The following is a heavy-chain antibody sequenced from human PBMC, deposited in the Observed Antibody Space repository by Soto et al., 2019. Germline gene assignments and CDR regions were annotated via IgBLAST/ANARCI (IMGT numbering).Heavy chain of an antibody. CDR3: ARDVLYGFDY. CDR2: ISYDGSNK. Sequence: QVQLVESGGGVVQPGRSLRLSCAASGFTFSSYAMHWVRQAPGKGLEWVAVISYDGSNKYYADSVKGRFTISRDNSKNTLYLQIYSLRAEDTAVYYCARDVLYGFDYWGQGTLVTVSS. J-gene: IGHJ4*02. D-gene: IGHD4-17*01. V-gene: IGHV3-30-3*01. CDR1: GFTFSSYA.